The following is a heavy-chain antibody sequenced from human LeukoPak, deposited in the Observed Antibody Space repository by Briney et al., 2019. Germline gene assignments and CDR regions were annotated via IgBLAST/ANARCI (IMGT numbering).Heavy chain of an antibody. CDR2: IKQDGSEK. CDR1: GFTFSSYW. J-gene: IGHJ4*02. Sequence: PGGSLRLSCAASGFTFSSYWMSWVRQAPGKGLAWVANIKQDGSEKYYVDSVKGRFTISRDSAKNSLYLQMNSLRAEDTAVYYCARDTDEFYFDYWGQGTLVTVSS. V-gene: IGHV3-7*01. CDR3: ARDTDEFYFDY. D-gene: IGHD3-10*01.